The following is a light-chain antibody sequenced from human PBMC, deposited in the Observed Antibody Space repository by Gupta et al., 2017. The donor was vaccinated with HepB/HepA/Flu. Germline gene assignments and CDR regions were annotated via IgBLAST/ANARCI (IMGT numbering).Light chain of an antibody. CDR3: QHDSNWPRT. CDR2: GAS. V-gene: IGKV3-15*01. J-gene: IGKJ1*01. CDR1: QSVSSN. Sequence: EIVMTQSPATLSVSPFERATLSCRASQSVSSNLAWYQQKPGQTPRLLIYGASTRAAGIPARFSGSGSGTEFTLTISSLQSEDFAVYYCQHDSNWPRTFGQGTKVEIK.